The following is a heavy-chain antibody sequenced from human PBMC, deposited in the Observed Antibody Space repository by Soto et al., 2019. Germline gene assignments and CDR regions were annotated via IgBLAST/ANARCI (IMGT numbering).Heavy chain of an antibody. CDR2: IIPIFGTA. CDR1: GGTFSSYA. Sequence: GASVKVSCKASGGTFSSYATSWVRQAPGQGLEWMGGIIPIFGTANYAQKFQGRVTITADESTSTAYMELSSLRSEDTAVYYCASRYCSSTSCHSVSSSSWPIDYWGQGTLVTVSS. J-gene: IGHJ4*02. V-gene: IGHV1-69*13. CDR3: ASRYCSSTSCHSVSSSSWPIDY. D-gene: IGHD2-2*01.